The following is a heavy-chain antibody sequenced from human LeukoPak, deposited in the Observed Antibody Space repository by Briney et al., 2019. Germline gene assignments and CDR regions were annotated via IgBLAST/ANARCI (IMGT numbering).Heavy chain of an antibody. Sequence: GGSLRLSCVASGFTFADYAFNWVRQAPGKGMEWLAIISSDGNTKSYADKMKGRFSISRDNFRDTVFLEVSTLRPEDTGLYYCVRDLTSGARFDFWGQGTLVTVSS. CDR1: GFTFADYA. CDR3: VRDLTSGARFDF. CDR2: ISSDGNTK. J-gene: IGHJ4*02. V-gene: IGHV3-30*04. D-gene: IGHD3-9*01.